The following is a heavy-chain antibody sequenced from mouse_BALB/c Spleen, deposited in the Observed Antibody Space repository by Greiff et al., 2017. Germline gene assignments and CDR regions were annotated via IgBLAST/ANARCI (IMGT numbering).Heavy chain of an antibody. D-gene: IGHD2-2*01. V-gene: IGHV14-1*02. CDR2: IDPENGNT. J-gene: IGHJ4*01. CDR1: GFNIKDYY. Sequence: DVKLQESGAELVRPGALVKLSCKASGFNIKDYYMHWVKQRPEQGLEWIGWIDPENGNTIYDPKFQGKASITADTSSNTAYLQLSSLTSEDTAVYYCARYGSYAMDYWGQGTSVTVSS. CDR3: ARYGSYAMDY.